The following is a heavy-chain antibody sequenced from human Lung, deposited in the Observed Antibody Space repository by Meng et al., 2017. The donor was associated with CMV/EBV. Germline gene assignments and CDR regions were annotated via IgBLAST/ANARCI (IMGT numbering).Heavy chain of an antibody. Sequence: ASVXVFXYLSGYTLSELSMHWVRQAPGKGLEWMGGVDPEDGEAIYAQKFQGRVTMTEDTNTDTAYMELSTLRSDDTAVYYCATVPRYYSYYGLDVWGQGTTVTVSS. CDR1: GYTLSELS. CDR3: ATVPRYYSYYGLDV. D-gene: IGHD3-10*01. CDR2: VDPEDGEA. J-gene: IGHJ6*02. V-gene: IGHV1-24*01.